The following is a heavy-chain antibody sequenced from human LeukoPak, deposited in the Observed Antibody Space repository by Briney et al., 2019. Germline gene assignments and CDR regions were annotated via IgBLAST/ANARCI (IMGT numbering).Heavy chain of an antibody. CDR3: ARDSLGFGGDFRFDY. D-gene: IGHD4-17*01. J-gene: IGHJ4*02. CDR1: GGTFISYA. CDR2: IIPIFGTA. Sequence: SVKVSYKAAGGTFISYAISWVGQAPGQGGEWRGGIIPIFGTANYAQKFQGRVTITTDESTSTAYMELSSLRSEDTAVYYCARDSLGFGGDFRFDYWGQGTLVTVSS. V-gene: IGHV1-69*05.